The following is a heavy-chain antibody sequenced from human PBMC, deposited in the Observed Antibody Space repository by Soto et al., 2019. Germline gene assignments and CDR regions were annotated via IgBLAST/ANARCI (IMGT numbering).Heavy chain of an antibody. Sequence: ASVKVSCKASGYTFTSYGISWVRQAPGQGLEWMGWISAYNGNTNYAQKLQGRVTMTTDTSTSTAYMELRSLRSDDTAVYYCARARRVGYCSGGSCAHYFDYWGQGTLVTVS. CDR1: GYTFTSYG. V-gene: IGHV1-18*01. CDR2: ISAYNGNT. J-gene: IGHJ4*02. CDR3: ARARRVGYCSGGSCAHYFDY. D-gene: IGHD2-15*01.